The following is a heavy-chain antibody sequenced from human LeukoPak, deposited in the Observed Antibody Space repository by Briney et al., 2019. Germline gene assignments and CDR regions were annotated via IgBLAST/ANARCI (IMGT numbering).Heavy chain of an antibody. CDR2: ISNGGSAT. Sequence: KPGGSLRLSCVASGYTFSPYWMSWVRQTPGKGLEWVASISNGGSATYYVDSVRGRFTISRDDAKNSLFLQMNGLRADDTAVYYCTRENYVPDSWGQGTLVTVSS. D-gene: IGHD3-10*02. V-gene: IGHV3-7*03. J-gene: IGHJ4*02. CDR1: GYTFSPYW. CDR3: TRENYVPDS.